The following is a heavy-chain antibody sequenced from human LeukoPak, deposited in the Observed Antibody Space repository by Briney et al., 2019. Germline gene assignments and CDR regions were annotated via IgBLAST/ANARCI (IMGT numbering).Heavy chain of an antibody. CDR1: SASIGSSPYY. V-gene: IGHV4-39*02. Sequence: KTSETLSLTCTVSSASIGSSPYYWGWIRQSPGKGLEWIGSISYSGTTYYNPSLKSRVTISVDTSKNHFSLKLSSVTAADTAVYYCAANSADYNTLGSSYKVWGQGTLVTVSS. D-gene: IGHD3-10*01. J-gene: IGHJ4*02. CDR3: AANSADYNTLGSSYKV. CDR2: ISYSGTT.